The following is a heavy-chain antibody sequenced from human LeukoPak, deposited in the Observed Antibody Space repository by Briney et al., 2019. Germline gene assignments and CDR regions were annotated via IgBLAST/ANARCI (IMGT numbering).Heavy chain of an antibody. CDR2: ISGSGGST. CDR3: AKESGSGSYLERYFDY. CDR1: GLTFSSYA. J-gene: IGHJ4*02. D-gene: IGHD1-26*01. V-gene: IGHV3-23*01. Sequence: GGSLRLSCAASGLTFSSYAMSWVRQAPGKGLEWVSAISGSGGSTYNADSVKGRFTISRDNSKNMLYLQMNSLRAEDTAVYYCAKESGSGSYLERYFDYWGQGTLVTVSS.